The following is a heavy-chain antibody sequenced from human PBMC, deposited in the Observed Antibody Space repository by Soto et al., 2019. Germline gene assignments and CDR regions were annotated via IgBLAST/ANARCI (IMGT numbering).Heavy chain of an antibody. CDR3: ARVSWLSSGYYPAFDAFDI. CDR2: INPNSGGT. J-gene: IGHJ3*02. Sequence: ASVKVSCKASGYTFTGYYMHWVRQAPGQGLEWMGWINPNSGGTNYTQKFQGWVTMTRDTSISTAYMELSRLRSDDTAVYYCARVSWLSSGYYPAFDAFDIWGQGTMVTVSS. CDR1: GYTFTGYY. V-gene: IGHV1-2*04. D-gene: IGHD3-22*01.